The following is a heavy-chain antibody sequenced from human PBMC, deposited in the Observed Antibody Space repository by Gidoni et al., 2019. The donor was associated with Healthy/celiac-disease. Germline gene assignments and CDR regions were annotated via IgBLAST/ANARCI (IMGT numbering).Heavy chain of an antibody. D-gene: IGHD1-7*01. J-gene: IGHJ4*02. CDR3: VKTESNWNYIYVY. CDR1: GYTFTGYY. V-gene: IGHV1-2*02. Sequence: QVQLVQSGAEVKKPGASVKVSCKASGYTFTGYYMHWVRQAPGQGLEWMGWINPDSGGTNYAQKFQGRVTMTRDTSISTAYMELNRLRSDDTAVYYCVKTESNWNYIYVYWGQGTLVTVSS. CDR2: INPDSGGT.